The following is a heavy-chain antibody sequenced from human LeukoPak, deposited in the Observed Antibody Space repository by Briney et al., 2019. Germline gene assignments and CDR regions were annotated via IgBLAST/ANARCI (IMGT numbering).Heavy chain of an antibody. Sequence: SSETLSLTCAVYGGSFSGYYWSWIRQPPGKGLEWIGEINHSGSTNYNPSLKSRVTISVDTSKNQFSLKLSSVTAADTAVYYCARLRMGFDYGIDYWGQGTLVTVSS. V-gene: IGHV4-34*01. CDR1: GGSFSGYY. D-gene: IGHD4-17*01. J-gene: IGHJ4*02. CDR2: INHSGST. CDR3: ARLRMGFDYGIDY.